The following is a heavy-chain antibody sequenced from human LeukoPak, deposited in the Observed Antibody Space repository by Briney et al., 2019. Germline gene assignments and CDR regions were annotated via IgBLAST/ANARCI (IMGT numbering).Heavy chain of an antibody. CDR2: ISGSGAST. Sequence: GGSLRLSCAASGFTFSDCYMSWIRQAPGKVLEWVSAISGSGASTYYADSVKGRFTIYRDNSKNTLYLQMNSLRAEDTAVYYCAKDFWVRSTRPADAFDIWGQGTMVTVSS. J-gene: IGHJ3*02. V-gene: IGHV3-23*01. CDR1: GFTFSDCY. CDR3: AKDFWVRSTRPADAFDI. D-gene: IGHD3-10*01.